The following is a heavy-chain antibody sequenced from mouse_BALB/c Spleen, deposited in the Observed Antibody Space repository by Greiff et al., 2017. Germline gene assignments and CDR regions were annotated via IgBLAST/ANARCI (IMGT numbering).Heavy chain of an antibody. J-gene: IGHJ4*01. Sequence: EVQVVESGGGLVKPGGSLKLSCAASGFTFSSYAMSWVRQSPEKRLEWVAEISSGGSYTYYPDTVTGRFTISRDNAKNTLYLEMSSLRSEDTAMYYCAGGSIGIHYAMDYWGQGTSVTVSS. CDR1: GFTFSSYA. CDR3: AGGSIGIHYAMDY. V-gene: IGHV5-9-4*01. CDR2: ISSGGSYT. D-gene: IGHD2-14*01.